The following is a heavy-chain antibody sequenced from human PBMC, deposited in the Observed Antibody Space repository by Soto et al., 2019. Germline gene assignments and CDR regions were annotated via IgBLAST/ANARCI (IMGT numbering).Heavy chain of an antibody. J-gene: IGHJ3*02. Sequence: QVQLQESGPRLVKPSETLSLTCAVSGGSICSFYWNWIRQSAGKGLEWIGRIYLNGATTYNPSLQSRVTMSVDTSKNQFSLKLSSLTAADTALYYCARSPSTSSIGTFDIWGQGTMVTVSS. CDR3: ARSPSTSSIGTFDI. V-gene: IGHV4-4*07. CDR2: IYLNGAT. CDR1: GGSICSFY. D-gene: IGHD6-6*01.